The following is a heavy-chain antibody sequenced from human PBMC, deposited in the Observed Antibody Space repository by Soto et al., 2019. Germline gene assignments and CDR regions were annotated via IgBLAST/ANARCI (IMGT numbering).Heavy chain of an antibody. D-gene: IGHD6-19*01. J-gene: IGHJ6*02. V-gene: IGHV4-39*07. CDR3: ARDFSASYVMDV. CDR2: IYYSGST. Sequence: PSQTLSLTCTVSGGSISSSSYYWGWIRQPPGKGLEWIGSIYYSGSTYYNPSLKSRVTISVDTSKNQFSLKLSSVTAADTAVYYCARDFSASYVMDVWGQGTTVXSP. CDR1: GGSISSSSYY.